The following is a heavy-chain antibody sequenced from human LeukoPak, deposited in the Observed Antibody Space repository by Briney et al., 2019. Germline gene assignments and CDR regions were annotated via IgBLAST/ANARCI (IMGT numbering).Heavy chain of an antibody. D-gene: IGHD3-10*01. Sequence: GGSLRLSCAASGFTFSSYWMHSVRQAPGKGLVWVSRINSDGSSTSYADSVKGRFTISRDNAKNTLYLQMDSLRAEDTAVYYCARDITMVRGVPFWGQGTLVTVSS. J-gene: IGHJ4*02. V-gene: IGHV3-74*01. CDR3: ARDITMVRGVPF. CDR2: INSDGSST. CDR1: GFTFSSYW.